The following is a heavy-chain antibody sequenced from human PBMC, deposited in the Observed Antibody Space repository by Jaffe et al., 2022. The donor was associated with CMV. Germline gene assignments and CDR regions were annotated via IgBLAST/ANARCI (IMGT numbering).Heavy chain of an antibody. D-gene: IGHD2-2*01. CDR2: IKSKTDGGTT. CDR3: TTDGDIVVVPAVFDY. CDR1: GFTFSNAW. V-gene: IGHV3-15*01. J-gene: IGHJ4*02. Sequence: EVQLVESGGGLVKPGGSLRLSCAASGFTFSNAWMSWVRQAPGKGLEWVGRIKSKTDGGTTDYAAPVKGRFTISRDDSKNTLYLQMNSLKTEDTAVYYCTTDGDIVVVPAVFDYWGQGTLVTVSS.